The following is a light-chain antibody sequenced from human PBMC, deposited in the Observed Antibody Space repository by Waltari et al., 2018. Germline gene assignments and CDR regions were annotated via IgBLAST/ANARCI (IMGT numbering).Light chain of an antibody. Sequence: EIVMTQSPATLSVSPGERATLSCRASQTVSSNLAWYQQKPGQAPRLLIYDASTRATEIPARFSGSGSGTEFTLTISSLQSEDFAVYYCQQYNNWPAWTFGQGTKVEIK. V-gene: IGKV3-15*01. CDR1: QTVSSN. CDR3: QQYNNWPAWT. J-gene: IGKJ1*01. CDR2: DAS.